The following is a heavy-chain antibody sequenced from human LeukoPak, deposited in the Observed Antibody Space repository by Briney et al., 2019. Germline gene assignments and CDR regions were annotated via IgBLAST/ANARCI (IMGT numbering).Heavy chain of an antibody. D-gene: IGHD5-18*01. CDR2: IKQDGSEK. CDR1: GFTFSSYW. CDR3: AREGEIQLWSLFDY. Sequence: GGSLRLSCAASGFTFSSYWMSWVRQAPGKGLEWVANIKQDGSEKYYVDSVKGRFTISRDNAKNSLYLQMNSLRAEDTAVYYCAREGEIQLWSLFDYWGQGTLVTVSS. V-gene: IGHV3-7*01. J-gene: IGHJ4*02.